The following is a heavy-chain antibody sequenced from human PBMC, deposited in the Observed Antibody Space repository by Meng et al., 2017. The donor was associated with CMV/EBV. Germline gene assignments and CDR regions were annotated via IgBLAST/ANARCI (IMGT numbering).Heavy chain of an antibody. CDR1: SISSGGYY. CDR2: IYYSGST. V-gene: IGHV4-31*02. D-gene: IGHD2-2*01. J-gene: IGHJ4*02. Sequence: SISSGGYYWSWIRQHPGKGLEWIGYIYYSGSTYYNPSLKSRVTISVDTSKNRFSLKLSSVTAADTAVYYCAREGIVVVPASRYFDYWGQGTLVTVSS. CDR3: AREGIVVVPASRYFDY.